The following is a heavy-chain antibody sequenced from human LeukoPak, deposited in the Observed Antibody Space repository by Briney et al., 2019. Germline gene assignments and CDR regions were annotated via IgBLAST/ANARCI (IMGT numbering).Heavy chain of an antibody. V-gene: IGHV1-69*04. D-gene: IGHD6-19*01. CDR2: IIPILGIA. Sequence: SVKVSCKASGGTFSSYAISWVRQAPGQGLEWMGRIIPILGIANYAQKFQGRVTITADKSTSTAYMELSSLRSEDTAVYYCATDLFPQWLVQGYWGQGTLVTVSS. CDR3: ATDLFPQWLVQGY. CDR1: GGTFSSYA. J-gene: IGHJ4*02.